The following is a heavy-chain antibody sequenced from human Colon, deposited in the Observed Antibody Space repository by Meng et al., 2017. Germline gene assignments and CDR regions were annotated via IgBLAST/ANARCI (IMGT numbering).Heavy chain of an antibody. D-gene: IGHD4-23*01. CDR1: GYTVTSYG. CDR3: ARDLHGGNGVPTQGY. J-gene: IGHJ4*02. CDR2: ISAYNGNT. V-gene: IGHV1-18*01. Sequence: ASVKVSCKASGYTVTSYGISWVRQAPGQGLEGMGWISAYNGNTNYAQKPQGRVTMTTDTSTSTAYMELRSLGSDDTAVYCCARDLHGGNGVPTQGYWGQGTLVTVSS.